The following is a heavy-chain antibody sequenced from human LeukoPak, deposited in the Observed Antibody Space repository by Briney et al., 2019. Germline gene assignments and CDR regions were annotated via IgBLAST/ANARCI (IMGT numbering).Heavy chain of an antibody. V-gene: IGHV3-21*01. J-gene: IGHJ6*04. CDR3: ARDPDSSSWYYVYYYGMDV. Sequence: GGSLRLSCAASGFTFSSYSMNWVRQAPGKGLEWVSSISSSSSSYIYYADSVKGRFTISRDNAKDSLYLQMNSLRAEDTAVYYCARDPDSSSWYYVYYYGMDVWGKGTTVTVSS. CDR2: ISSSSSSYI. D-gene: IGHD6-13*01. CDR1: GFTFSSYS.